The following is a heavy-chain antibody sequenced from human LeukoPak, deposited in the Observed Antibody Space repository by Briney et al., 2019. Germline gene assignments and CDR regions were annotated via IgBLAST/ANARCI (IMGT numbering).Heavy chain of an antibody. V-gene: IGHV4-59*01. CDR2: IYYSGRT. Sequence: SETLSLTCTVSGGSISSYYWSWIRQPPGKGLEWIGYIYYSGRTNYNPSLKSRVTISVDTSKNQFSLKLSPVTAADTAVYYCARVSPLGGWFDPWGQGTLVTVSS. CDR1: GGSISSYY. D-gene: IGHD3-16*01. CDR3: ARVSPLGGWFDP. J-gene: IGHJ5*02.